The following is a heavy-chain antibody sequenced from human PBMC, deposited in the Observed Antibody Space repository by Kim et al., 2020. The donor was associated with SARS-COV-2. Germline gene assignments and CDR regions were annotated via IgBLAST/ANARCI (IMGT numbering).Heavy chain of an antibody. D-gene: IGHD4-17*01. CDR1: GFTFSSYA. V-gene: IGHV3-30*04. CDR2: ISYDGSNK. Sequence: GGSLRLSCAASGFTFSSYAMHWVRQAPGKGLEWVAVISYDGSNKYYADSVKGRFTISRDNSKNTLYLQMNSLRAEDTAVYYCARGPLYGGNGGFDPWGQGTPVTVSS. CDR3: ARGPLYGGNGGFDP. J-gene: IGHJ5*02.